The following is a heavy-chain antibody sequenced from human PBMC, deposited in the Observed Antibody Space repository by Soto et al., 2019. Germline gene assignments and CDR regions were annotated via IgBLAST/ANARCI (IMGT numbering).Heavy chain of an antibody. CDR2: ISGSGGST. J-gene: IGHJ6*02. CDR3: AKAKVLAAAGPLGYGMDV. CDR1: GLSFSSCA. Sequence: PGXSLRLSCAASGLSFSSCATSWFRQAPVNGLEWVSAISGSGGSTYYADSVKGRFTISRDNSKNTLYLQMNSLRAEDTAVYYCAKAKVLAAAGPLGYGMDVWGQGTTVTVSS. D-gene: IGHD6-13*01. V-gene: IGHV3-23*01.